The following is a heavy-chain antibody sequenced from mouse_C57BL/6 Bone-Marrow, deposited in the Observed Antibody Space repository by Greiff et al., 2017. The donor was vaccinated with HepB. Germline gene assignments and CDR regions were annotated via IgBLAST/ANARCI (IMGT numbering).Heavy chain of an antibody. CDR1: GYTFTSYW. V-gene: IGHV1-64*01. CDR3: ARDGGLRRGFDY. CDR2: IHPNSGST. D-gene: IGHD2-4*01. J-gene: IGHJ2*01. Sequence: VQLQQPGAELVKPGASVKLSCKASGYTFTSYWMHWVKQRPGQGLEWIGMIHPNSGSTNYNEKFKSKATLTVDKSSSTAYMQLSSLTSEDSAVYYCARDGGLRRGFDYWGQGTTLTVSS.